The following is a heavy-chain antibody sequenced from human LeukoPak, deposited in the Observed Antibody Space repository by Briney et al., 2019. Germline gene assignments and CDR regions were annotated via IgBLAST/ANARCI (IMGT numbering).Heavy chain of an antibody. V-gene: IGHV4-59*12. CDR2: IYSSGST. CDR3: ARDGGSSWSHFDY. Sequence: SETLSLTCTVSGGSISSYYWSWIRQPPGKGLEWIGTIYSSGSTYYNTSLKCRVTISVDRSKNQFSLKLSSVTAADTAVYYCARDGGSSWSHFDYWGQGTLVTVPS. CDR1: GGSISSYY. J-gene: IGHJ4*02. D-gene: IGHD6-13*01.